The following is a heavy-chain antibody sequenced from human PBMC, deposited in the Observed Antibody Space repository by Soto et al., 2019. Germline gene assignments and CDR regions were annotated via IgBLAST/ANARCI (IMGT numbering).Heavy chain of an antibody. Sequence: EVQLLESGGDLVQAGGSLRLSCAASGFTFSDFAVMWVRQAPGQGPECVSAISAGGVATYYADSVMGRFTISRDNSRNTLYLQMNSLRGEDTAVYYCAKRLTSGDEGFWGRGTLVTVSS. CDR2: ISAGGVAT. CDR3: AKRLTSGDEGF. CDR1: GFTFSDFA. J-gene: IGHJ4*02. D-gene: IGHD2-21*02. V-gene: IGHV3-23*01.